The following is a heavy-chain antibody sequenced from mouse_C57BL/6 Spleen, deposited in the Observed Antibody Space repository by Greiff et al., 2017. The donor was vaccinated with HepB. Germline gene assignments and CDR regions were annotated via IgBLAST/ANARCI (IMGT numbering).Heavy chain of an antibody. D-gene: IGHD1-1*01. V-gene: IGHV1-53*01. CDR3: AIITTVVATRYFDV. Sequence: QVQLQQPGTELVKPGASVKLSCKASGYTFTSYWMHWVKQRPEQGLEWIGNINPSNGGTNYNEKFKSKATLTVDKSSSTAYMQLSSLTSEDSAVYYCAIITTVVATRYFDVWGTGTTVTVSS. J-gene: IGHJ1*03. CDR2: INPSNGGT. CDR1: GYTFTSYW.